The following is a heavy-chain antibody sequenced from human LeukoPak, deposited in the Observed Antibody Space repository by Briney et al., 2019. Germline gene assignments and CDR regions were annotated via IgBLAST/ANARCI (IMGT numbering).Heavy chain of an antibody. CDR1: GYTFTGYY. V-gene: IGHV1-69*13. D-gene: IGHD5-12*01. CDR2: IIPIFGTA. CDR3: ARDQGEYSGYDNGYYYGMDV. Sequence: SVKVSCKASGYTFTGYYMHWVRQAPGQGLEWMGGIIPIFGTANYAQKFQGRVTITADESTSTAYMELSSLRSEDTAVYYCARDQGEYSGYDNGYYYGMDVWGQGTTVTVSS. J-gene: IGHJ6*02.